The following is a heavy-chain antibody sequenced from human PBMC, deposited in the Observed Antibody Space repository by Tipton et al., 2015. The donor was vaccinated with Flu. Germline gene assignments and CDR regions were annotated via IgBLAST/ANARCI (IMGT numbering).Heavy chain of an antibody. CDR2: IYYSGST. V-gene: IGHV4-59*01. D-gene: IGHD3-22*01. CDR1: GGSISSYY. J-gene: IGHJ4*02. Sequence: TLSLTCTVSGGSISSYYWSWIRQPPGKGLEWIGYIYYSGSTNYNPSLKSRVTISVDTSKNQFSLKLSSVTAADTAVYYCARVDSSGYSPGHWGQGTLVTVSS. CDR3: ARVDSSGYSPGH.